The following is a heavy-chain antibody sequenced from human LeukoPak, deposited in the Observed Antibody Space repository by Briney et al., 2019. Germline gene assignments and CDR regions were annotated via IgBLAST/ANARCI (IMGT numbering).Heavy chain of an antibody. D-gene: IGHD3-3*01. CDR1: GGSITSYY. V-gene: IGHV4-59*01. J-gene: IGHJ4*02. CDR2: IHYSGST. CDR3: ARRYDFWSGYHPPLDY. Sequence: SETLSLTCTVSGGSITSYYWSWIRQPPGKGLEWIGYIHYSGSTNYNPSLKSRVTISVDTSKNQFSLKLSSVTAADTAVYYCARRYDFWSGYHPPLDYWGQGTLVTVSS.